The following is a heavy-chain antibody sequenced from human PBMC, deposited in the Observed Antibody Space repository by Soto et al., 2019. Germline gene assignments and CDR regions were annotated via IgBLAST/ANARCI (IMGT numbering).Heavy chain of an antibody. CDR1: GGSISSYY. D-gene: IGHD1-26*01. CDR3: ARGLGATNRRWFDP. V-gene: IGHV4-59*01. J-gene: IGHJ5*02. Sequence: SETLSLTCTVSGGSISSYYWSWIRQPPGKGLEWIGYIYYSGSTNYNPSLKSRVTISVDTSKNQFSLTLSSVTAADTAVYYCARGLGATNRRWFDPWGQGTLVTVSS. CDR2: IYYSGST.